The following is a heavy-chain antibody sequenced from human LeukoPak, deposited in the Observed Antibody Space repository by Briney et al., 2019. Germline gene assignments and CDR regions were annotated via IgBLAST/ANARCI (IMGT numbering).Heavy chain of an antibody. D-gene: IGHD2-15*01. CDR1: GGSISSYY. Sequence: PSETLSLTCTVSGGSISSYYWSWIRQPPGKGLEWIGYIYYSGSTNYNPSLKSRVTISVDTSKNQFSLKLSSVTAADTAVYYCARVWGYCSGGSCYPRWFDPWGQGTLVTVSS. V-gene: IGHV4-59*01. CDR2: IYYSGST. J-gene: IGHJ5*02. CDR3: ARVWGYCSGGSCYPRWFDP.